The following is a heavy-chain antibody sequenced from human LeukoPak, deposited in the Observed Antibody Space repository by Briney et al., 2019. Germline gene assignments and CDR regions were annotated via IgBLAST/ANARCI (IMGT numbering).Heavy chain of an antibody. CDR1: GYTFTSYY. CDR3: ARTDLGYCSGGSCYPDY. V-gene: IGHV1-46*01. D-gene: IGHD2-15*01. J-gene: IGHJ4*02. Sequence: ASVTVSCKASGYTFTSYYMHWVRQAPGQGLEWMGIINPSGGSTSYAQKFQGRVTMTRDTSISTAYMELSRLRSDDTAVYYCARTDLGYCSGGSCYPDYWGQGTLVTVSS. CDR2: INPSGGST.